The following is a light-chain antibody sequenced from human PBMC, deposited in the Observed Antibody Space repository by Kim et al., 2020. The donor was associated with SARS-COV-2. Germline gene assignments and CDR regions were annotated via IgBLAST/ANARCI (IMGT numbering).Light chain of an antibody. CDR2: GAS. V-gene: IGKV3-20*01. Sequence: EIVLTQSPGTLSLSPGERATLSCRASQSVSSSYLAWYQQKPGQAPRLLIYGASSRATGIPDRFSGSESGTDFTLTISRLEPEDFAVYYCQQYGSSQTFGQGTKVDIK. CDR3: QQYGSSQT. CDR1: QSVSSSY. J-gene: IGKJ1*01.